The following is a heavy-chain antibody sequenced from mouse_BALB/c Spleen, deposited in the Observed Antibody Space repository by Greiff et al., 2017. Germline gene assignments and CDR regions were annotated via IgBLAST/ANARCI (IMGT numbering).Heavy chain of an antibody. CDR2: ISSGGSYT. J-gene: IGHJ2*01. Sequence: EVKLMESGGDLVKPGGSLKLSCAASGFTFSSYGMSWVRQTPDKRLEWVATISSGGSYTYYPDSVKGRFTISRDNAKNTLYLQMGSLKSEDTAMYYCARHYDGSSHYYFDYWGQGTTLTVSS. V-gene: IGHV5-6*01. CDR3: ARHYDGSSHYYFDY. CDR1: GFTFSSYG. D-gene: IGHD1-1*01.